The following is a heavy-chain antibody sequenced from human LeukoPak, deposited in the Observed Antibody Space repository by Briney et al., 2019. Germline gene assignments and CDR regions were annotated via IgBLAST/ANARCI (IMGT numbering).Heavy chain of an antibody. CDR3: ARIPWVGSSSGYFDL. V-gene: IGHV4-59*08. D-gene: IGHD6-13*01. Sequence: PSETLSLTCTVSGGSFISYDWSWIRQPPGKGLEWIGHIFYSGSTDYNPSLKSRVTISVDTSKNQFSLKLSSVTAADTAVYYCARIPWVGSSSGYFDLWGRGTLVTASS. CDR1: GGSFISYD. CDR2: IFYSGST. J-gene: IGHJ2*01.